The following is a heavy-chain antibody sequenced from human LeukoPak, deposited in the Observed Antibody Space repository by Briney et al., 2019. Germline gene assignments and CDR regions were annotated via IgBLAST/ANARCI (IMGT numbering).Heavy chain of an antibody. Sequence: ASVKVSCKASGYSFTAYYMHWVRQAPGQGLEWMGWINPNNGGTNFAQKFQGRVTMTRDTSISTAYMELSRLRSDDTALYYCARELRGPPLKGYFDYWGQGTLVTVSS. V-gene: IGHV1-2*02. CDR2: INPNNGGT. CDR3: ARELRGPPLKGYFDY. CDR1: GYSFTAYY. J-gene: IGHJ4*02. D-gene: IGHD3-10*01.